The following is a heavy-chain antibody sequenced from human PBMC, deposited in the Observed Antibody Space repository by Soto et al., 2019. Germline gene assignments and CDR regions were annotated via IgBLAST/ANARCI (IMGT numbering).Heavy chain of an antibody. CDR1: GFSLSTSGMC. Sequence: SGPTLVNPTQTLTLTCTFSGFSLSTSGMCVSWIRQPPGKALEWLALIDWDDDKYYSTSLKTRLTISKDTSKNQVVLTMTNMDPVDTATYYCARINLAAPPYDYYSLCMDVWVPGTAVT. D-gene: IGHD6-6*01. J-gene: IGHJ6*02. CDR3: ARINLAAPPYDYYSLCMDV. V-gene: IGHV2-70*01. CDR2: IDWDDDK.